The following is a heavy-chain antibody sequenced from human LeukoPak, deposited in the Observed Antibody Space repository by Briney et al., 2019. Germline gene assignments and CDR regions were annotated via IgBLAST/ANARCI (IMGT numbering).Heavy chain of an antibody. CDR2: INLNSGGT. J-gene: IGHJ4*02. D-gene: IGHD3-3*01. V-gene: IGHV1-2*02. CDR1: GYTLTGYY. CDR3: ARDGASGYLADY. Sequence: GASVKVSCKASGYTLTGYYMHWVRQAPGQGLEWMGWINLNSGGTNYAQKFQGRVTMTRDTSISTAYMELSRLGSDDTAVYYCARDGASGYLADYWGEGTLVTVSS.